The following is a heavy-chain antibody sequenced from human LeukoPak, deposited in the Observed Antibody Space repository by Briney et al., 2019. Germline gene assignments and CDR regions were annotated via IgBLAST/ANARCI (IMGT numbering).Heavy chain of an antibody. CDR2: IYYSGST. V-gene: IGHV4-39*01. D-gene: IGHD7-27*01. Sequence: PSETLSLTCTVSGGSISSSSYYWGWLRQPPGTGLEWVGSIYYSGSTYYNPSLKSRVTISVDTSKNQFSLKLSSVTAADTAVYYCARGPRGPISGDFDYWGQGTLVTVSS. J-gene: IGHJ5*01. CDR1: GGSISSSSYY. CDR3: ARGPRGPISGDFDY.